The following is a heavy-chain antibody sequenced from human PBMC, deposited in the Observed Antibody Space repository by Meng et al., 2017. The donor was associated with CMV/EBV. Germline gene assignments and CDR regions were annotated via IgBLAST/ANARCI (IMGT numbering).Heavy chain of an antibody. D-gene: IGHD3-3*01. J-gene: IGHJ4*02. CDR3: ARAQSGFWSGYSDFDY. CDR2: INPNSGGT. V-gene: IGHV1-2*02. CDR1: GYTFTGYH. Sequence: ASVKVSCKASGYTFTGYHMHWVRQAPGQGLEWMGWINPNSGGTNYAQKFQGRVTMTRNTSTSTAYMGLSRLRSDDTAVYYCARAQSGFWSGYSDFDYWGQGTLVTVSS.